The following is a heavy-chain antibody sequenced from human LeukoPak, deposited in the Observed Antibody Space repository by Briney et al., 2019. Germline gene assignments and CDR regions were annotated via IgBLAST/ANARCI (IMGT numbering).Heavy chain of an antibody. CDR2: INHSGST. Sequence: SETLSLNCAVYGGSFSGYYWRGLRQPPGKGLEWLGEINHSGSTNYNPSLKSRVTISEDTSKNQFSLKLSSVTAADTAVYYCARVGRIGSGYYYYYYMEVCGKGKTVTVSS. V-gene: IGHV4-34*01. CDR3: ARVGRIGSGYYYYYYMEV. J-gene: IGHJ6*03. D-gene: IGHD1-26*01. CDR1: GGSFSGYY.